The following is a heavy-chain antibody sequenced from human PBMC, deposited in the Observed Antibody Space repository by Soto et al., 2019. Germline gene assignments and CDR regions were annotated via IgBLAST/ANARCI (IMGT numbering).Heavy chain of an antibody. V-gene: IGHV3-21*01. D-gene: IGHD1-26*01. Sequence: EVQLVESGGGLVKPGESLRLACAGSGFSFRSYSFNWVRQAPGKGLEWVSSVSNGGSYTYYADSVKGRFTISRDNAENSACLQMNSLRVEDTAVYYCSRDWDHMDVWGNGTTVTVS. CDR2: VSNGGSYT. CDR1: GFSFRSYS. CDR3: SRDWDHMDV. J-gene: IGHJ6*03.